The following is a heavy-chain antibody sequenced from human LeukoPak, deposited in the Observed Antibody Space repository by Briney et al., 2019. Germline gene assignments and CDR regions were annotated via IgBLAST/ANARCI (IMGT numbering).Heavy chain of an antibody. V-gene: IGHV4-38-2*02. Sequence: SETLSLTCTVSGYSISSGYYWGWIRQPPGKGLEWIGSIYHSGSTYYNPSLKSRVTISVDTSKNQFSLKLSSVTAADTAVYYCARVGTYYYGSGSYWAGADYYYMDVWGKGTTVTVSS. CDR2: IYHSGST. J-gene: IGHJ6*03. CDR1: GYSISSGYY. CDR3: ARVGTYYYGSGSYWAGADYYYMDV. D-gene: IGHD3-10*01.